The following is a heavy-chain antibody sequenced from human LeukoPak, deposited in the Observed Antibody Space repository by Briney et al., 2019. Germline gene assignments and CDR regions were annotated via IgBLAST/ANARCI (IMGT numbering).Heavy chain of an antibody. V-gene: IGHV3-64*01. CDR2: ISSNGGST. CDR3: ARRSGGDEPGLDY. D-gene: IGHD2-21*02. J-gene: IGHJ4*02. Sequence: GGSLRLSCAASGFTFSSYAMHWVRQAPGKGLEYVSAISSNGGSTYYANSVKGRFTISRDNSKNTLYLQMGSLRAEDMAVYYCARRSGGDEPGLDYWGQGTLVTVSS. CDR1: GFTFSSYA.